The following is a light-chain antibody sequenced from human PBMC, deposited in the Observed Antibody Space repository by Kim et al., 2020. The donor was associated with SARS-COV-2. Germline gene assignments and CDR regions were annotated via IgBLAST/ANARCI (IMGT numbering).Light chain of an antibody. Sequence: VKLTCTLSSGHSSYIITWHQQQPGKAPRYLMKLEGSGTYNKGSGVPDRFSGSSSGADRYLTISNLQSEDEADYYCETWDSNTNWVFGGGTQLTVL. CDR2: LEGSGTY. J-gene: IGLJ3*02. CDR1: SGHSSYI. V-gene: IGLV4-60*03. CDR3: ETWDSNTNWV.